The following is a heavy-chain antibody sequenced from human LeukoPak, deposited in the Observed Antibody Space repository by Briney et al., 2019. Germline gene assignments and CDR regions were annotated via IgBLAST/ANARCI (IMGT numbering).Heavy chain of an antibody. J-gene: IGHJ4*02. D-gene: IGHD3-22*01. V-gene: IGHV5-51*01. CDR2: IYPGDSDT. CDR3: ARLYYYDSSGQLTYYFDY. Sequence: GESLKISCKGSGYSFTSYWIGWVRQMPGKGLEWMGIIYPGDSDTRYSPSFQGQVTISADKSISTAYLQWSSLKASDTAMYYCARLYYYDSSGQLTYYFDYWGQGTLVTVSS. CDR1: GYSFTSYW.